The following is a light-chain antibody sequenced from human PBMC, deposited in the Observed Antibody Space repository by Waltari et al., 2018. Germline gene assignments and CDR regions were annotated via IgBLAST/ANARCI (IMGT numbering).Light chain of an antibody. V-gene: IGLV1-44*01. CDR1: SSSIAPNP. CDR3: AAWDFRLNVWV. CDR2: SYN. Sequence: QSLLTQPPSASGTPGQRVTISCPGISSSIAPNPGNWYRQPPGAAPKLLIYSYNQRPTGVPDRFSGSKSGTSASLAISGLQSEDDGDYYCAAWDFRLNVWVFGGGTKLTVL. J-gene: IGLJ3*02.